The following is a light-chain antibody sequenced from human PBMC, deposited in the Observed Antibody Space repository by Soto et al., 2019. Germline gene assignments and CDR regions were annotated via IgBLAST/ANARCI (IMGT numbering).Light chain of an antibody. J-gene: IGKJ5*01. CDR2: GAS. CDR3: QQYNNWPPIT. Sequence: EIVMTQSPATLSVSPGERATLSCRASQSVSSNLAWYQQKPGQAPRLLIYGASTRATGIPARFSGSGSGTEFTLTVSSLQYEDYAVYYCQQYNNWPPITFGEGTRLEIK. V-gene: IGKV3-15*01. CDR1: QSVSSN.